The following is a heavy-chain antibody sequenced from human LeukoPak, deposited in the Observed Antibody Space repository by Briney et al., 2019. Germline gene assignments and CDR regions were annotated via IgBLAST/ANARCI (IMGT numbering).Heavy chain of an antibody. Sequence: GASVKVSCKASGGTFISYAISWVRQAPGQGLEWMGGIIPIFGTANYAQKFQGRVTMTTDTSTSTAYMELRSLRSDDTAVYYCARGGLFRLGELSLNDYWGQGTLVTVSS. J-gene: IGHJ4*02. D-gene: IGHD3-16*02. V-gene: IGHV1-69*05. CDR2: IIPIFGTA. CDR1: GGTFISYA. CDR3: ARGGLFRLGELSLNDY.